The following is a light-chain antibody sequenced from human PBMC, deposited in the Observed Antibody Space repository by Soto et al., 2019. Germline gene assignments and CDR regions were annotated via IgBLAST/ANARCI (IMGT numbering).Light chain of an antibody. V-gene: IGLV2-11*01. CDR2: HVD. CDR1: SSDVGGYNY. J-gene: IGLJ3*02. Sequence: QSALTQPRSVSGSPGQSVTISCTGTSSDVGGYNYVSWHQQHPGKVPQLIIYHVDKRPPGVPDRFSGSKSDNTASLTISGLQAEDEADYYCFSYTGNYRGVFGGGTKVTVL. CDR3: FSYTGNYRGV.